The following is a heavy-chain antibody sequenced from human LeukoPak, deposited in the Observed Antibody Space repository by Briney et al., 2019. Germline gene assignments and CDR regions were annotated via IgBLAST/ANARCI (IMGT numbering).Heavy chain of an antibody. CDR3: ARHVEMATIYFDY. Sequence: PSETLSLTCAVYGGSFSGYYWSWIRQPPGKGLEWIGEINHSGSTNYNPSLKSRVTISVDTSKNQFSLKLSSVTAADTAVYYCARHVEMATIYFDYWGQGTLVTVSS. CDR1: GGSFSGYY. V-gene: IGHV4-34*01. J-gene: IGHJ4*02. CDR2: INHSGST. D-gene: IGHD5-24*01.